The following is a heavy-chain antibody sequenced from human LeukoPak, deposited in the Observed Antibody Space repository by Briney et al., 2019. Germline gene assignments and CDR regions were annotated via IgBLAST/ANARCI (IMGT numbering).Heavy chain of an antibody. D-gene: IGHD2-21*01. Sequence: SETLSLTCTVSGGPISSYYWSWIRQPPGKGLEWIGYIYYSGSTNYNPSLKSRVTISVDTSKNQFSLKLSSVTAADTAVYYCARRPYSNGMDVWGQGTTVTVSS. CDR3: ARRPYSNGMDV. CDR1: GGPISSYY. J-gene: IGHJ6*02. CDR2: IYYSGST. V-gene: IGHV4-59*08.